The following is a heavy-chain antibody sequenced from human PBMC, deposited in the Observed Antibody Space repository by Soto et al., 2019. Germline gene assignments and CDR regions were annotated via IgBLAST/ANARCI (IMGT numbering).Heavy chain of an antibody. D-gene: IGHD4-4*01. CDR2: ISGSGGST. V-gene: IGHV3-23*01. CDR1: GFTFSSYA. CDR3: ARVFGADDYMFYYYYGMDV. Sequence: GGSLRLSCAASGFTFSSYAMSWVRQAPGKGLEWVSAISGSGGSTYYADSVKGRFTISRDNAKNTLYLQMNSLRAEDTAVYYCARVFGADDYMFYYYYGMDVWGQGTTVNAP. J-gene: IGHJ6*02.